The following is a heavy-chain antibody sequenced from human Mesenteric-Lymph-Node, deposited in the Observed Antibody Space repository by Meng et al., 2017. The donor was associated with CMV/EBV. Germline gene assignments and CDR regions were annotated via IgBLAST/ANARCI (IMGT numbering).Heavy chain of an antibody. CDR3: ARGYCSSTSCYPYAFDI. CDR1: GYTFTSYD. CDR2: MNPNSGNT. D-gene: IGHD2-2*01. Sequence: ASVKVSCKASGYTFTSYDINWVRQATGQGLEWMGWMNPNSGNTGYAQKFQGSVTMTRNTSISTAYMELSSLRSEDPAVYYCARGYCSSTSCYPYAFDIWGQGTMVTVSS. V-gene: IGHV1-8*01. J-gene: IGHJ3*02.